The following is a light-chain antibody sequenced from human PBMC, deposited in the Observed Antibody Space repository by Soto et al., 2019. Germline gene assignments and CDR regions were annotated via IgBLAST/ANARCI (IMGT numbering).Light chain of an antibody. J-gene: IGKJ1*01. Sequence: ETVLTQSPGTLSLSPGERATLSCRASQSVSSSYLAWYQQKPGQAPRLLIYGASSRATGIPDRFSGSGSGTDFTLTISRLAPEDVAVYYCQQYGRSPPSWTFGQGTKVEIK. CDR1: QSVSSSY. CDR2: GAS. CDR3: QQYGRSPPSWT. V-gene: IGKV3-20*01.